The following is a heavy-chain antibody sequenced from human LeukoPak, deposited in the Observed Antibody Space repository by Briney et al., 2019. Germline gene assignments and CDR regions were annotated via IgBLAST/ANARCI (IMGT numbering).Heavy chain of an antibody. CDR3: ARVSREWLPPYPDY. D-gene: IGHD6-19*01. J-gene: IGHJ4*02. CDR1: GYTFTSYG. V-gene: IGHV1-18*01. CDR2: ISAYNGNT. Sequence: ASVKVSCKASGYTFTSYGISWVRQAPGQGLEWMGWISAYNGNTNYAQKLQGRVTMTTDTSTSTAYVELRSLRSDDTAVYYCARVSREWLPPYPDYWGQGTLVTVSS.